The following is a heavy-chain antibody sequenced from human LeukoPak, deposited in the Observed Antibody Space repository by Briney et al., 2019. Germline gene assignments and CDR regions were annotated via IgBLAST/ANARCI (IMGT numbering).Heavy chain of an antibody. D-gene: IGHD6-19*01. CDR1: GGSISNFY. CDR3: ARARDITVAGTWGDNWFDP. Sequence: SETLSLTCTVSGGSISNFYWSWIRQSPGKALEWIGYIHYRGSTNYNPSLKSRVTISVATSKSQFSLKLSSVTAADTAIYYCARARDITVAGTWGDNWFDPWGQGTLVTVSS. CDR2: IHYRGST. V-gene: IGHV4-59*01. J-gene: IGHJ5*02.